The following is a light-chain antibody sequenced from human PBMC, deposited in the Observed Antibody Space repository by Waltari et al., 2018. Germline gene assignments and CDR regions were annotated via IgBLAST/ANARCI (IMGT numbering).Light chain of an antibody. CDR1: SSAVGGYNY. Sequence: QSALTQPRPVSGSPGQSVTIPCTGTSSAVGGYNYVSWYQQHPGKAPKLMIYDVSKRPSGVPDRFSGSKSGNTASLTISGLQAEDEADYYCCSYAGSYTYVFGGGTKLTVL. J-gene: IGLJ2*01. CDR2: DVS. CDR3: CSYAGSYTYV. V-gene: IGLV2-11*01.